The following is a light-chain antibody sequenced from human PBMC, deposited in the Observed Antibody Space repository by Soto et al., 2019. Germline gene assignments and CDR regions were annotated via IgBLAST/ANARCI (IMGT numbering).Light chain of an antibody. V-gene: IGKV1-5*01. Sequence: DIQMTQSPSSLSASLGARVTITCRASQSISNWLAWYQQKPGKAPKLLIFDASSLESGVPSRFSGSGSGTEFTLTISSLQPDDFATYYCQQYNSSPKTFGQGTKVDIK. CDR2: DAS. J-gene: IGKJ1*01. CDR1: QSISNW. CDR3: QQYNSSPKT.